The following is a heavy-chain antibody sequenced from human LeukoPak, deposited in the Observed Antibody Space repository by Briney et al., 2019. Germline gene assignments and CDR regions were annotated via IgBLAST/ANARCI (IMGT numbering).Heavy chain of an antibody. Sequence: GGSLRLSCAASGFTFSSYGMHWVRQAPGKGLEWVAVISYDGSNKYYADSVKGRFTISRDNSKNTLYLQMNSLRAEDTAVYYCARFRTWGDKAFDYWGQGTLVTVSS. J-gene: IGHJ4*02. CDR1: GFTFSSYG. V-gene: IGHV3-30*03. CDR3: ARFRTWGDKAFDY. CDR2: ISYDGSNK. D-gene: IGHD2-21*02.